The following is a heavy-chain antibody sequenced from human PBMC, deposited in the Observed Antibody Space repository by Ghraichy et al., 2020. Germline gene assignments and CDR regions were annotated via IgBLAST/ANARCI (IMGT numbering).Heavy chain of an antibody. D-gene: IGHD2-21*01. Sequence: GGSLRLSCAASGFTFSSYAMSWVRQAPGKGLEWVSAISGSGGSTYYADSVKGRFTISRDNSKNTLYLQMNSLRAEDTAVYYCAKDCVAGGGDCSDAFDIWGQGTMVTVSS. V-gene: IGHV3-23*01. CDR3: AKDCVAGGGDCSDAFDI. J-gene: IGHJ3*02. CDR2: ISGSGGST. CDR1: GFTFSSYA.